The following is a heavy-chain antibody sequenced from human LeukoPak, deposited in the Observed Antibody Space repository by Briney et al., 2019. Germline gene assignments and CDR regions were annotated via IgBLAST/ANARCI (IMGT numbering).Heavy chain of an antibody. V-gene: IGHV3-33*01. J-gene: IGHJ4*02. CDR1: GFTLSSSG. Sequence: PGRSLRPSCAASGFTLSSSGMHWVRQAPGKGLEWVAVIWGDENHKYYGDSVRGRFTISRDNAKNTLYLQMDSLRVEDTAVYYCARDVGSAPFDYWGQGTLVTVSS. CDR2: IWGDENHK. D-gene: IGHD6-25*01. CDR3: ARDVGSAPFDY.